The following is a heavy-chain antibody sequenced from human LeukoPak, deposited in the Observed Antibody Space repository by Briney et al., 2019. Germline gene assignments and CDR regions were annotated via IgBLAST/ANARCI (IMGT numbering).Heavy chain of an antibody. Sequence: GGSLRLSCAASGFTFSDYYMSWIRQAPGKGLEWVSYISSSGSTIYYADSVKGRFTISRDNAKNSLYLQMNSLRAEDTAIYYCARPDYGDYIDPGAFDIWGQGTMVTVSS. CDR1: GFTFSDYY. J-gene: IGHJ3*02. V-gene: IGHV3-11*04. CDR2: ISSSGSTI. CDR3: ARPDYGDYIDPGAFDI. D-gene: IGHD4-17*01.